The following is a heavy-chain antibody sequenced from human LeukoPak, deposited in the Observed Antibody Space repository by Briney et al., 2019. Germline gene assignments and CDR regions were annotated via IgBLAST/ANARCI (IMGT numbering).Heavy chain of an antibody. CDR2: ISGSGGST. D-gene: IGHD6-13*01. Sequence: GGSLRLSCAASGFTFSSYGMSWVRQAPGKGLEWVSAISGSGGSTYYADSVKGRFTISRDKSKKTLYLQMNSLRAEDTAVYYCAKDWYSSSWYRPLTMTLGYWGQGTLVTVSS. CDR3: AKDWYSSSWYRPLTMTLGY. V-gene: IGHV3-23*01. CDR1: GFTFSSYG. J-gene: IGHJ4*02.